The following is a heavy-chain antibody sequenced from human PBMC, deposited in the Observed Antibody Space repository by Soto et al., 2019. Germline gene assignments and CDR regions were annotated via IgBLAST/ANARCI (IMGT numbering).Heavy chain of an antibody. CDR3: GRGQTAIDV. D-gene: IGHD5-18*01. CDR1: GGTITRGDHF. Sequence: SETLSLTCSVSGGTITRGDHFWSWVRQSPGKGLEWLGYIYYSGSTYYNPSLKGRVMMTIDTSKHQFSLNLSSVTAADAAVFYCGRGQTAIDVWGQGTTVTVSS. V-gene: IGHV4-30-4*01. CDR2: IYYSGST. J-gene: IGHJ6*02.